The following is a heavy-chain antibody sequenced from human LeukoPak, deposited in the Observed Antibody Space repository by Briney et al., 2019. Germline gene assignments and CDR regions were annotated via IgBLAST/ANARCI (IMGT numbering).Heavy chain of an antibody. D-gene: IGHD1-1*01. CDR3: ATATGFPYYGMDV. CDR1: GFTFSSYW. Sequence: GGSLRLSCAASGFTFSSYWMSWVRQAPGKGLEWVANIKQDGSEKYYVDSVKGRFTISRDNAKNTLYLQMNSLRAEDTAVYYCATATGFPYYGMDVWGQGTTVTVSS. CDR2: IKQDGSEK. V-gene: IGHV3-7*01. J-gene: IGHJ6*02.